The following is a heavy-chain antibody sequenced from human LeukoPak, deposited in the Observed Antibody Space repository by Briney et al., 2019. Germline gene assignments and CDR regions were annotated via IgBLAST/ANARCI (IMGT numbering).Heavy chain of an antibody. Sequence: SVKVSCKASGGTFDTYALSWVRQAPGQGLEWMGRIIPFRGTVNHAQRFQGRVTTTADKSTGTAYVELSSLRSDDTAVYYCARDLPGTDDAFDIWGQGTMVAVSS. CDR3: ARDLPGTDDAFDI. V-gene: IGHV1-69*04. D-gene: IGHD2-2*01. J-gene: IGHJ3*02. CDR2: IIPFRGTV. CDR1: GGTFDTYA.